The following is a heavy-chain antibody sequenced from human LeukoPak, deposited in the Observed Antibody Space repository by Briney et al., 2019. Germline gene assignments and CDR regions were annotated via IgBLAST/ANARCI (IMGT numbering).Heavy chain of an antibody. CDR2: VYNSGST. J-gene: IGHJ4*02. V-gene: IGHV4-59*12. CDR1: GGSISSYY. Sequence: SETLSLTCTVSGGSISSYYWGWIRQPPGKGLEWLGYVYNSGSTHYNPSLKSRVTISADTSKNQFSLTLTSVTAADTAVYFCARTPIYYYDNSGYYNWGQGTLVTVSS. D-gene: IGHD3-22*01. CDR3: ARTPIYYYDNSGYYN.